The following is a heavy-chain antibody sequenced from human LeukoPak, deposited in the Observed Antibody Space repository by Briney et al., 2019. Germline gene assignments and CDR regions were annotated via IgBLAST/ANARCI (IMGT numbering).Heavy chain of an antibody. CDR1: GFTFTNYD. J-gene: IGHJ4*02. Sequence: SGGSLSLSCAASGFTFTNYDMHWLRQAPGKGLEWVAIISYDESKKYYADSVKGRFTTSRDNSKNTLFLQMNSLRVEDTAVYYCAKDRFCDGGTCSGGFDYWGQGSLVIVSS. CDR2: ISYDESKK. D-gene: IGHD3-3*01. CDR3: AKDRFCDGGTCSGGFDY. V-gene: IGHV3-30*18.